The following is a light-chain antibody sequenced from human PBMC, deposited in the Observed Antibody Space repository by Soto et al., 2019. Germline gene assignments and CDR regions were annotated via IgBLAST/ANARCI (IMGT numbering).Light chain of an antibody. Sequence: DIQMTQSPPSLSASVGDRVTITCRASQGISNYLAWYQQKPGKVPKLLIYAASTLQSGVPSRFSGSGSGTDVTLTITSLQPEDVATYYCQKYKSAPFTFGHGTKVDIK. J-gene: IGKJ3*01. CDR3: QKYKSAPFT. CDR2: AAS. CDR1: QGISNY. V-gene: IGKV1-27*01.